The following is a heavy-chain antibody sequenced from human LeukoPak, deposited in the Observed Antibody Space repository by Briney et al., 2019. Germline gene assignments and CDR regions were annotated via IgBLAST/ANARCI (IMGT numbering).Heavy chain of an antibody. CDR3: ASYCSSTSCSFDY. J-gene: IGHJ4*02. CDR1: GGTFSSYA. Sequence: GSSVKVSCKASGGTFSSYAISWVRQAPGQGLEWMGWINPNSGGTNYAQKFQGRVTMTRDTSISTAYMELSRLRSDDTAVYYCASYCSSTSCSFDYWGQGTLVTVSS. D-gene: IGHD2-2*01. CDR2: INPNSGGT. V-gene: IGHV1-2*02.